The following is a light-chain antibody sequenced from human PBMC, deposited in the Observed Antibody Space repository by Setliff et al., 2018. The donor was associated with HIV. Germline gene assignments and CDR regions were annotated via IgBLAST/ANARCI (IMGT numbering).Light chain of an antibody. CDR1: SSDVGGYNY. V-gene: IGLV2-14*01. Sequence: QSVLAQSASVSGSPGQSITISCTGTSSDVGGYNYVSWYQQHPGNAPKLMIFEVSNRPSGVSNRFSGSKSGNTASLTISGLQAEDEADYYCSSYTSSSLEVFGTGTKVTVL. CDR2: EVS. CDR3: SSYTSSSLEV. J-gene: IGLJ1*01.